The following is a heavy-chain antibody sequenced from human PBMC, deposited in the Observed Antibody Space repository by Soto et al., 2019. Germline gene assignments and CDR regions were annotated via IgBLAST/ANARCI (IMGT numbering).Heavy chain of an antibody. J-gene: IGHJ6*02. D-gene: IGHD3-3*01. V-gene: IGHV1-8*01. CDR2: MNPNSGNT. Sequence: QVQLVQSGAEVKKPGASVKVSCKASGYTFTSYDINWVRQATGQGLEWVGWMNPNSGNTSYAQKFQGRVTMTRNTSISTAYMELSSLRSEDTAVYYCARGTWRGGTIFRGAVKKSYGKDVWGQGTTVTVSS. CDR3: ARGTWRGGTIFRGAVKKSYGKDV. CDR1: GYTFTSYD.